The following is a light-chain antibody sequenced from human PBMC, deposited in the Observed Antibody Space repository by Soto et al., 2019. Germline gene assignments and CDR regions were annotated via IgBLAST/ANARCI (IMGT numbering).Light chain of an antibody. V-gene: IGKV4-1*01. Sequence: DIVMTQSPESLAVSLGERATINCKSSQSIFYSSSNKSYLTWHQQKPGQPPKLLIHWASTRGSGVPDRFSGSGSGTDFTLTTSSLHAEHVAVYYCQQYYSAPLTFGGGTKVEI. CDR1: QSIFYSSSNKSY. CDR2: WAS. CDR3: QQYYSAPLT. J-gene: IGKJ4*01.